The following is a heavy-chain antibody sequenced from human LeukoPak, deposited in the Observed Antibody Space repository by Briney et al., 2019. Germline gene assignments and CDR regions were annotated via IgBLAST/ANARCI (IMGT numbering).Heavy chain of an antibody. CDR3: ARDDIVVVPAAPDY. V-gene: IGHV3-53*05. J-gene: IGHJ4*02. CDR1: GFTVSSNY. Sequence: PGGSLRLSCAASGFTVSSNYMSWVRQAPGKGLEWVSVIYSGGSTYYADSVKGRFTISRDNSKNTLYLQMNSLRAEDTAVYYCARDDIVVVPAAPDYWGQGTLVTVSS. CDR2: IYSGGST. D-gene: IGHD2-2*01.